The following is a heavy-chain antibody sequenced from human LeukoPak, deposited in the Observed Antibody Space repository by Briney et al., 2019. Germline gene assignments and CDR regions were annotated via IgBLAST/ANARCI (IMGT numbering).Heavy chain of an antibody. CDR3: ARETGLSGTYSDAFDI. J-gene: IGHJ3*02. CDR1: GYTFTGYY. Sequence: GSAKVSCKASGYTFTGYYIHWVRQAPGQGLEWMGWITPNSGGTNYAQKFQARVTLTRDTSISTAYMELSSLRSDDTAVYFCARETGLSGTYSDAFDIWGQGTMVTVSS. CDR2: ITPNSGGT. V-gene: IGHV1-2*02. D-gene: IGHD3-3*01.